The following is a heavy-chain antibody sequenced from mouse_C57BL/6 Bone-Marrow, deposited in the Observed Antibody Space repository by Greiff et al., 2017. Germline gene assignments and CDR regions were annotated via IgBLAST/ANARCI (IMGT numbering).Heavy chain of an antibody. V-gene: IGHV1-64*01. CDR2: IHPNSGST. Sequence: VQLQQPGAELVKPGDSVKLSCKASGYTFTSYWMHWVKQRPGQGLEWIGMIHPNSGSTNYNEKFKSKATLTVDKSSSTAYMQLSSLTSEDSAVYYCAKRVTYYFDYWGQGTTLTVSS. CDR3: AKRVTYYFDY. CDR1: GYTFTSYW. D-gene: IGHD2-2*01. J-gene: IGHJ2*01.